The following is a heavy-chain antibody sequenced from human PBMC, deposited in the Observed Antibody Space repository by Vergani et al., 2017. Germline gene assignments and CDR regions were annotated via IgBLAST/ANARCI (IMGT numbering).Heavy chain of an antibody. CDR1: GFTFSSYS. CDR3: ASAPLWLRGGDY. V-gene: IGHV3-21*01. J-gene: IGHJ4*02. D-gene: IGHD5-18*01. Sequence: EVQLVESGGGLVKPGGSLRLSCAASGFTFSSYSMNWVRQAPGKGLEWVSSISSSSSYIYYADSVKGRFTIYRDNAKNSLYLQMNSLRAEDTAVYYCASAPLWLRGGDYWGQGTLVTVSS. CDR2: ISSSSSYI.